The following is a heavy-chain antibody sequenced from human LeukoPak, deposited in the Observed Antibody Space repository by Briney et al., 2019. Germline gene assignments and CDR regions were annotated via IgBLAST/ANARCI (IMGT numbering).Heavy chain of an antibody. J-gene: IGHJ4*02. CDR2: ISGSGDST. CDR1: GFTFSKYA. CDR3: AKVPYSGYYDSGGYYYYFDY. V-gene: IGHV3-23*01. Sequence: TGGSLRLSCAASGFTFSKYAMSWVRQAPGKGLEWVSGISGSGDSTYYADSVRGRFTISRDNSKNTLFLQMNSLRAADTAVYYCAKVPYSGYYDSGGYYYYFDYWGQGTLVTVSS. D-gene: IGHD3-22*01.